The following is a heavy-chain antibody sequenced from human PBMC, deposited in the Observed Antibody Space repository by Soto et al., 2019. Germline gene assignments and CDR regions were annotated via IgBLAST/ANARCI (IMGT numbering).Heavy chain of an antibody. CDR2: INAGNGNT. CDR3: ARGLAAAYYYGMDV. V-gene: IGHV1-3*05. Sequence: QVQLVQSGAEEKKPGASVKVSCKASGYTFTSYAMHWVRQAPGQRLEWMGWINAGNGNTKYSQKFQGRVTITRDTSASTAYMELSSLRSEDTAVYYWARGLAAAYYYGMDVWGQGTTVTVSS. J-gene: IGHJ6*02. D-gene: IGHD6-13*01. CDR1: GYTFTSYA.